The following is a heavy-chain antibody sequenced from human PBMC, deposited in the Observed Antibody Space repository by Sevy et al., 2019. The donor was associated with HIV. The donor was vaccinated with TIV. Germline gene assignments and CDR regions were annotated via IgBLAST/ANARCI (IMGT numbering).Heavy chain of an antibody. Sequence: SETLSLTCTVSGGSISSYYWSWIRQPAGKGLEWIGRIYTSGSTNYNPSLKSRVTMSVDTSKNQFSLKLSSVTAADTAVYYCARIGTGHTYGTPPWYWGQGTLVTVSS. CDR1: GGSISSYY. V-gene: IGHV4-4*07. CDR2: IYTSGST. CDR3: ARIGTGHTYGTPPWY. J-gene: IGHJ4*02. D-gene: IGHD5-18*01.